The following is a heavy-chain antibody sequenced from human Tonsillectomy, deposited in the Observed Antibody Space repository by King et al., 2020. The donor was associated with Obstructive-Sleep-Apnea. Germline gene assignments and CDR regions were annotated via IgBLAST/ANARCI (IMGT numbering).Heavy chain of an antibody. CDR1: GFTFSSYG. Sequence: VQLVESGGGVVQPGRSLRLACAASGFTFSSYGMHWVRQAPGKGREWVAVIWYDGSNKYYGDSVKGRFTISRDNSKNTLYLQMNSLRAEDTAMYYCARGDGYNHDAFDIWGQGTMVTVSS. CDR3: ARGDGYNHDAFDI. J-gene: IGHJ3*02. CDR2: IWYDGSNK. D-gene: IGHD5-24*01. V-gene: IGHV3-33*01.